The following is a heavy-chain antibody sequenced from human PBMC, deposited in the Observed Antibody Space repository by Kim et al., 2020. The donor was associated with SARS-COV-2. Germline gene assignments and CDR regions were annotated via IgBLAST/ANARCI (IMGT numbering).Heavy chain of an antibody. V-gene: IGHV3-15*01. CDR2: IKSKTDGGTT. D-gene: IGHD6-19*01. CDR3: TTGISNTQWLGVYYYYGMDV. CDR1: GFTFSNAW. Sequence: GGSLRLSCAASGFTFSNAWMSWVRQAPGKGLEWVGRIKSKTDGGTTDYAAPVKGRFTISRDDSKNTLYLQMNSLKTEDTAVYYCTTGISNTQWLGVYYYYGMDVWGQGTTVTVYS. J-gene: IGHJ6*02.